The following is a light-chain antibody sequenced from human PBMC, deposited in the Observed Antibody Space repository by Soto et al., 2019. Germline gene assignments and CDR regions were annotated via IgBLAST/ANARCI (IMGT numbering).Light chain of an antibody. CDR1: IDFSNW. Sequence: DIQMTQSPSTVSASVGDRVTINCRASIDFSNWLAWYQQKPGKAPKLLIYMTSTLESGVPSRFSGSGSGTEFTLTISSLQPDDSATYYCLQYNSYLWTFGQGTKVEVK. CDR3: LQYNSYLWT. CDR2: MTS. V-gene: IGKV1-5*03. J-gene: IGKJ1*01.